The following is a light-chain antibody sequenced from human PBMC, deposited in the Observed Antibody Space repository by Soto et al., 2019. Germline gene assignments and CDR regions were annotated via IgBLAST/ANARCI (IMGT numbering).Light chain of an antibody. CDR2: SAS. V-gene: IGKV3-15*01. CDR1: QSVSSS. CDR3: QQYINGYT. Sequence: EVVMTQSPATLSVSPGERVTLSCRASQSVSSSFAWYQQKPGQAPRLLIYSASTRATGIPARFSGSGSGTEFTLTISRLESEDFSVYYCQQYINGYTFGQGTKLEIK. J-gene: IGKJ2*01.